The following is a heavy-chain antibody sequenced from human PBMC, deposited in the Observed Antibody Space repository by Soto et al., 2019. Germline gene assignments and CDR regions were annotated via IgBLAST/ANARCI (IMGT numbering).Heavy chain of an antibody. CDR3: ARDQWFGELLSRDAFDI. J-gene: IGHJ3*02. V-gene: IGHV1-69*04. Sequence: PGASVKVSCKASGGTFSSYTISWVRQAPGQGLEWMGRIIPILGIANYAQKFQGRVTITADKSTSTAYMELSSLRSEDTAVYYCARDQWFGELLSRDAFDIWGQGTMVIVSS. CDR2: IIPILGIA. CDR1: GGTFSSYT. D-gene: IGHD3-10*01.